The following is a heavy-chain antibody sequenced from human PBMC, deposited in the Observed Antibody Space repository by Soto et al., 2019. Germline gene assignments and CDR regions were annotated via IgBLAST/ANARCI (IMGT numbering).Heavy chain of an antibody. Sequence: ASVKVSCKASGYTFTSCYIHWVRQAPGQGLEWMGIINPSDGGTRYAQKLQGRVTMTRDTSTSTIYMEVTSLKSEDTAVYYCTREGNGKPFDPWGQGTLVTVSS. J-gene: IGHJ5*02. D-gene: IGHD2-8*01. CDR2: INPSDGGT. CDR1: GYTFTSCY. CDR3: TREGNGKPFDP. V-gene: IGHV1-46*01.